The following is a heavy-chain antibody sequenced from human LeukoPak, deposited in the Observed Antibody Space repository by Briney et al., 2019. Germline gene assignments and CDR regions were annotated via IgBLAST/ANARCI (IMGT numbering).Heavy chain of an antibody. CDR1: GGSFSGYY. CDR2: INHSGST. J-gene: IGHJ6*03. CDR3: ARSKSSIAALAYYMDV. D-gene: IGHD6-6*01. Sequence: SETLSLTCAVYGGSFSGYYWSWIRQPPGKGLEWIGEINHSGSTNYNPSLKSRVTISVDTSKNQFSLKLSSVTAADTAVYYCARSKSSIAALAYYMDVWGKGTTVTVSS. V-gene: IGHV4-34*01.